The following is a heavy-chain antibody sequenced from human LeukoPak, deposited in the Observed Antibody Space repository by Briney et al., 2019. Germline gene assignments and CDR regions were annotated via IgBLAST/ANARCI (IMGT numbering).Heavy chain of an antibody. V-gene: IGHV1-69*04. CDR2: IIPILGIA. D-gene: IGHD1-26*01. CDR3: ASQARDYFDY. Sequence: SVKVSCKASGGTFSSYAISWVRQAPGQGLEWMGRIIPILGIANYAQKFQGRVTITADKSTSTAYMELSNLRSEDTAVYYCASQARDYFDYWGQGTLVTVSS. J-gene: IGHJ4*02. CDR1: GGTFSSYA.